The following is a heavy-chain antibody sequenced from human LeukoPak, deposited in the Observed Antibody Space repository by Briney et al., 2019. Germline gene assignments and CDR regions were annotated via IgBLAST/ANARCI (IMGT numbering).Heavy chain of an antibody. V-gene: IGHV3-7*01. CDR3: AREGTAAGLYFDL. CDR2: IRQDGGEK. J-gene: IGHJ4*01. Sequence: PGGSMRLSCVVPGFTFSDYWVNWVRQAPGKGLEWVASIRQDGGEKSYVDSVKGRFTISRDNTRHSLYLQMSSQRAEDTAVYYCAREGTAAGLYFDLWGQGTLVTVSS. D-gene: IGHD6-13*01. CDR1: GFTFSDYW.